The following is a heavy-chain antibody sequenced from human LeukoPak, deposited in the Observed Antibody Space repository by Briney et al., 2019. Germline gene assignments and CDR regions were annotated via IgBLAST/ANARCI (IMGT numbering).Heavy chain of an antibody. CDR3: ARVPPPYYYDRSGPFDY. J-gene: IGHJ4*02. D-gene: IGHD3-22*01. CDR1: GYTFTSYD. Sequence: ASVKVSCKASGYTFTSYDINWVRQATGQGLEWMGWMNPNSGNTGYAQKFQGRVTMTRNTSISTAYMELSSLRSEDTAVYYCARVPPPYYYDRSGPFDYWGQGTLVTVSS. CDR2: MNPNSGNT. V-gene: IGHV1-8*01.